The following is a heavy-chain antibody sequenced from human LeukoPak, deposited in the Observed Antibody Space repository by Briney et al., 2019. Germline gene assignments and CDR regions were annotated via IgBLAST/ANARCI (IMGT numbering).Heavy chain of an antibody. CDR2: INHSGST. J-gene: IGHJ6*03. CDR3: ARGYYGSGSHCCHMDV. Sequence: SETLSLTCAVYVGSFSGYYWSWIRQPPGKGLEWIGEINHSGSTNYNSSLKSRVTISVDTSKNQFSLKLSSVTATDTAVYYCARGYYGSGSHCCHMDVWGKGTTITVS. V-gene: IGHV4-34*01. D-gene: IGHD3-10*01. CDR1: VGSFSGYY.